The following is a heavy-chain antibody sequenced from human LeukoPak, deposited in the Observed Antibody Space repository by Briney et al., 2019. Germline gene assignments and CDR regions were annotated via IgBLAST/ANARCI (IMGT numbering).Heavy chain of an antibody. Sequence: GESLKISCKGSGYSFASYWISWVRLMPGKGLEWMGIIYPGDSDTRYSPSFQGQVTISADKSISTAYLQWSSLKASDTAMYYCARPGVGDSSGYWEGYFQHWGQGTLVTVSS. V-gene: IGHV5-51*01. D-gene: IGHD3-22*01. J-gene: IGHJ1*01. CDR2: IYPGDSDT. CDR1: GYSFASYW. CDR3: ARPGVGDSSGYWEGYFQH.